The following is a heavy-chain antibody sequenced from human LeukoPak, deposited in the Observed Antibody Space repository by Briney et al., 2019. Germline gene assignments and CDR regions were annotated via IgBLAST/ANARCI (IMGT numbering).Heavy chain of an antibody. Sequence: PGGSLRLPCAASGFTFSSYGMHWVRQAPGKGLEWVAVIWYDGSNKYYADSVKGRFTISRDNSKNTLYLQMNSLRAEDTAVYYCAGTVNYYYYGMDVWGQGTTVTVSS. CDR3: AGTVNYYYYGMDV. D-gene: IGHD4-11*01. J-gene: IGHJ6*02. CDR2: IWYDGSNK. V-gene: IGHV3-33*01. CDR1: GFTFSSYG.